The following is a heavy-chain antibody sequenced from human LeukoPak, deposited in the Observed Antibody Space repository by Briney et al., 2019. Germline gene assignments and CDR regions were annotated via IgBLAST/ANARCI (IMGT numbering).Heavy chain of an antibody. J-gene: IGHJ4*02. Sequence: SETLSLTCTVSGGSISSGSYCWSWIRQPAGKGLEWIGHIHTSGNTNYNSSLKSRVTISVDTSKNQFSLKLSSVTAADTAVYYCARDRRYSSSWPLDYWGQGTLVTVSS. CDR2: IHTSGNT. CDR1: GGSISSGSYC. CDR3: ARDRRYSSSWPLDY. V-gene: IGHV4-61*09. D-gene: IGHD6-13*01.